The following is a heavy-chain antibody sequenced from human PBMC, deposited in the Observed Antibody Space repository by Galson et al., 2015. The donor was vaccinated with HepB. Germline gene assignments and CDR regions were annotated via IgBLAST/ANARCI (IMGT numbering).Heavy chain of an antibody. J-gene: IGHJ4*02. CDR2: IYTSGST. CDR3: ARDRGYSGYDKPPYFDY. D-gene: IGHD5-12*01. CDR1: GGSISIYY. Sequence: SETLSLTCTVSGGSISIYYWSWIRQPAGKGLEWIGRIYTSGSTNYNPSLKSRVTMSVDTSKNQFSLKLSSVTAADTAVYYCARDRGYSGYDKPPYFDYWGQGTLVTVSS. V-gene: IGHV4-4*07.